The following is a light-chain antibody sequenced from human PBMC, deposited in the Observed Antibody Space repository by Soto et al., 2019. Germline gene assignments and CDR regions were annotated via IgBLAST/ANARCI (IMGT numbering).Light chain of an antibody. Sequence: QSVLTQPPSASGTPGQRVIISCSGSSSNIGSNPVNWYQQLPGTAPKLLIYNNDQRPSGVPDRFSGSKSGPSASLAISGLQPEDEADYYCAAWDDNLNGLFGGGTKLTVL. V-gene: IGLV1-44*01. J-gene: IGLJ3*02. CDR2: NND. CDR1: SSNIGSNP. CDR3: AAWDDNLNGL.